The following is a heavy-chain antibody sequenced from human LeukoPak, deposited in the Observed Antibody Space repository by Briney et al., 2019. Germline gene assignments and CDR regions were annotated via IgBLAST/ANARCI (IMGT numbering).Heavy chain of an antibody. Sequence: GGSLRLSCAASGFTFSSYAMHWVRQAPGKGLEWVAVISYDGSNKYYADSVKGRFTISRDNSKNTLYLQMNSLRAEDTAVYYCARAASGYVNWFDPWGQGTLVTVSS. J-gene: IGHJ5*02. CDR3: ARAASGYVNWFDP. CDR2: ISYDGSNK. CDR1: GFTFSSYA. D-gene: IGHD5-12*01. V-gene: IGHV3-30-3*01.